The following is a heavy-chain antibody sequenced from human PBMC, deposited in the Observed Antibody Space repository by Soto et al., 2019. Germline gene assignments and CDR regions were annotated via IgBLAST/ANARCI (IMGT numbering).Heavy chain of an antibody. D-gene: IGHD6-13*01. Sequence: PSETLSLTCTVSGGAISTYYWSWIRQPAGKGLEWIGRIYTSGGTNYNPSLKSRVTMSRDTSKKQFSLNLSSVTAADTAVYYCARGAAAGVVYGMDLWGQGTTVTVSS. CDR2: IYTSGGT. CDR3: ARGAAAGVVYGMDL. V-gene: IGHV4-4*07. CDR1: GGAISTYY. J-gene: IGHJ6*02.